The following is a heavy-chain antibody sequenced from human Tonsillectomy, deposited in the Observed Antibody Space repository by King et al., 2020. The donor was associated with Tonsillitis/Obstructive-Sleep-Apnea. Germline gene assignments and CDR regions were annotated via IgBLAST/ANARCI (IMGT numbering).Heavy chain of an antibody. CDR1: GFTFSSYS. D-gene: IGHD6-13*01. CDR2: ISSSSSYI. CDR3: ARATGQQLVLVSGY. Sequence: DVQLVESGGGLVKPGGSLRLSCAASGFTFSSYSMNWVRQAPGKGLEWVSSISSSSSYIYYADSVKGRFTISRDNAKNSLYLQMNSLRAEDTAVYYCARATGQQLVLVSGYWGQGTLVTVSS. V-gene: IGHV3-21*01. J-gene: IGHJ4*02.